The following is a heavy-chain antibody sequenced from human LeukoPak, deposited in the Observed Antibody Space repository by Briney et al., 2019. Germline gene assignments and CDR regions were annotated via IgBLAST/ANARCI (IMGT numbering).Heavy chain of an antibody. J-gene: IGHJ4*02. D-gene: IGHD6-19*01. CDR3: AKDMEQWLAGDLNY. CDR1: GFTFDDYA. Sequence: PGGSLRLSCAASGFTFDDYAMHWVRQAPGKGLQWVSGISWNSGSLGYADSVKGRFTISRDNAKNSLYLQMNSLRAEDTAFYYCAKDMEQWLAGDLNYWGQGTLVTVSS. CDR2: ISWNSGSL. V-gene: IGHV3-9*01.